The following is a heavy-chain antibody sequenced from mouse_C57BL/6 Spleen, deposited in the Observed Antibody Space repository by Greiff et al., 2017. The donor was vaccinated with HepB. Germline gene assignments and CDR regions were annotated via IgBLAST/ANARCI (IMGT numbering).Heavy chain of an antibody. J-gene: IGHJ2*01. CDR2: IYPGDGDT. CDR3: ARTLLYYGSSYYYFDY. D-gene: IGHD1-1*01. CDR1: GYAFSSSW. Sequence: VQLQQSGPELVKPGASVKISCKASGYAFSSSWMNWVKQRPGKGLEWIGRIYPGDGDTNYNGKFKGKATLTADKSSSTAYMQLSSLTSEDSAVYFCARTLLYYGSSYYYFDYGGQGTTLTVSS. V-gene: IGHV1-82*01.